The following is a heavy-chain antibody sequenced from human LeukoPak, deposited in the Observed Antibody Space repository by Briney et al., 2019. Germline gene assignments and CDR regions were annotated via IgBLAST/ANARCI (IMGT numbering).Heavy chain of an antibody. D-gene: IGHD5-12*01. CDR1: GYTFTSYG. CDR2: ISAYNGNT. V-gene: IGHV1-18*01. Sequence: ASVKVFCKASGYTFTSYGISWVRQAPGQGLEWMGWISAYNGNTNYAQKLQGRVTMTTDTSTSTAYMELRSLRSDDTAVYYCARVLLAEGATGLFDYWGQGTLVTVSS. J-gene: IGHJ4*02. CDR3: ARVLLAEGATGLFDY.